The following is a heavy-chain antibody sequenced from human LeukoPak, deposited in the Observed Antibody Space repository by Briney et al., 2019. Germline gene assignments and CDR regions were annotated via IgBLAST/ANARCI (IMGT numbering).Heavy chain of an antibody. CDR1: GGTFSSYA. D-gene: IGHD6-13*01. J-gene: IGHJ3*02. CDR3: ARALGDSSSLYAFDT. V-gene: IGHV1-69*01. CDR2: IIPIFGTA. Sequence: SVKVSCKASGGTFSSYAISWVRQAPGQGLEWVGGIIPIFGTANYAQKFQGRVTITADESTSTAYMELSSLRSEDTAVYYCARALGDSSSLYAFDTWGQGTMVIVSS.